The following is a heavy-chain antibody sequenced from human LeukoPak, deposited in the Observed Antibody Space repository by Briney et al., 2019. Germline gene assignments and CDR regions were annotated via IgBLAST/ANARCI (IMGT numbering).Heavy chain of an antibody. CDR3: ARHSDVIGAI. CDR2: ICPRDSDT. V-gene: IGHV5-51*01. D-gene: IGHD3-10*01. CDR1: GYTFTHQW. Sequence: GESLKISCKASGYTFTHQWIGWVRQKSGSGLEWMGIICPRDSDTRYSPSFQGHVTSSADTSINTAYLEWSRLEASDTAIYYCARHSDVIGAIWGQGTLVTVSS. J-gene: IGHJ1*01.